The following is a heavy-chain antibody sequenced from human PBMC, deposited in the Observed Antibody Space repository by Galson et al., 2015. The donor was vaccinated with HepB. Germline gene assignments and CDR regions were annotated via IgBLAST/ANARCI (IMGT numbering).Heavy chain of an antibody. CDR1: GLTFSDYS. CDR3: AGPLRFLVPHDY. D-gene: IGHD3-3*01. CDR2: ISSSSNTI. Sequence: SLRLSCAASGLTFSDYSMNWVRQAPGKGLEWVAYISSSSNTIYYADSVKGRFTITRDNVKKSLYLQMNTLRAEDTAVYYCAGPLRFLVPHDYWGQGTLVTVSS. J-gene: IGHJ4*02. V-gene: IGHV3-48*04.